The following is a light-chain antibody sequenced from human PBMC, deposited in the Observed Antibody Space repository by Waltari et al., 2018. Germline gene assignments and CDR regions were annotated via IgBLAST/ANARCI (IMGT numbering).Light chain of an antibody. CDR1: QSVSVN. Sequence: EVVLTRSPATLSLCPGERATLPCRAGQSVSVNLAWYQQRPGQAPRLLIYSASTRATGIPARFSGSGSGTEFTLTISSLESEDFAVYYCQQSHNWPPLTFGGGTKVEIK. CDR3: QQSHNWPPLT. CDR2: SAS. J-gene: IGKJ4*01. V-gene: IGKV3-15*01.